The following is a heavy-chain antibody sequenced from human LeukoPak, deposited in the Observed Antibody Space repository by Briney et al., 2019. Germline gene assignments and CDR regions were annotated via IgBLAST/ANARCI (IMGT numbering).Heavy chain of an antibody. CDR1: GGSISSSSYY. CDR3: ARPHGSITMVRGVTPPGWFDP. J-gene: IGHJ5*02. CDR2: IYYSGST. Sequence: SETLSLTCTVSGGSISSSSYYWGWIRQPPGKGLEWIGSIYYSGSTYYNPSLKSRVAISVDTSKNQFSLKLSSVTAADTAVYYCARPHGSITMVRGVTPPGWFDPWGQGTLVTVSS. D-gene: IGHD3-10*01. V-gene: IGHV4-39*01.